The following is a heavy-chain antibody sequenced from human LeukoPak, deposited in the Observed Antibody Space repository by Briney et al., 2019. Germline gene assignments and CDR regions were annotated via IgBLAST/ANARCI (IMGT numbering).Heavy chain of an antibody. CDR3: ARVSRWLRINDY. D-gene: IGHD5-24*01. Sequence: PSETLSLTCAVYGGSFSGYYWSWIRQPPGKGLEWIGEINHSGSTNYNPSLKSRVTISVDTSKNQFSLKLSSVTAADTAVYYCARVSRWLRINDYWGQGTLVTVSS. CDR2: INHSGST. CDR1: GGSFSGYY. J-gene: IGHJ4*02. V-gene: IGHV4-34*01.